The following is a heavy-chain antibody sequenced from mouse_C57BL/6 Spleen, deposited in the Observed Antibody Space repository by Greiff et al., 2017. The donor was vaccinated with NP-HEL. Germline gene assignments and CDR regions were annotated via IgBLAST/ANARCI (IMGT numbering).Heavy chain of an antibody. CDR1: GYTFTDYN. Sequence: EVQLQESGPELVKPGASVKMSCKASGYTFTDYNMHWVKQSHGKSLEWIGYINPNNGGTSYNQKFKGKATLTVNKSSSTAYMELRSLTSEDSAVYYCARGDYGSSGDFDYWGQGTTLTVSS. V-gene: IGHV1-22*01. CDR3: ARGDYGSSGDFDY. CDR2: INPNNGGT. D-gene: IGHD1-1*01. J-gene: IGHJ2*01.